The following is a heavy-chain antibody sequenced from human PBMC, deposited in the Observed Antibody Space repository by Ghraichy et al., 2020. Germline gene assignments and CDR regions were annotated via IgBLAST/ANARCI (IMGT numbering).Heavy chain of an antibody. V-gene: IGHV1-69*13. J-gene: IGHJ4*02. CDR1: GGTFSSYA. Sequence: SVKVPCKASGGTFSSYAISWVRQAPGQGLEWMGGIIPIFGTANYAQKFQGRVTITADESTSTAYMELSSLRSEDTAVYYCAIIVGATERQGVFDYWGQGTLVTVSS. CDR2: IIPIFGTA. CDR3: AIIVGATERQGVFDY. D-gene: IGHD1-26*01.